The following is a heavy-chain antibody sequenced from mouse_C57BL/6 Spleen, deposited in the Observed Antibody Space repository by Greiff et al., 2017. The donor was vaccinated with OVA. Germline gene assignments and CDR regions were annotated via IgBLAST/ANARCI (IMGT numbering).Heavy chain of an antibody. CDR3: TEWLLREGFAY. Sequence: EVKLVESGGGLVQPGGSMKLSCAASGFTFSDAWMDWVRQSPEKGLEWVAEIRNKANNHATYYAESVKGRFTISRDDSKSSVYLQRNSLRAEDTGIYYCTEWLLREGFAYWGQGTLVTVSA. D-gene: IGHD2-3*01. CDR1: GFTFSDAW. J-gene: IGHJ3*01. CDR2: IRNKANNHAT. V-gene: IGHV6-6*01.